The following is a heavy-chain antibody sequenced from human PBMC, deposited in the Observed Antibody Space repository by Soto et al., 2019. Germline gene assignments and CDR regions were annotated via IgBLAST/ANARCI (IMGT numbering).Heavy chain of an antibody. CDR2: IYYSGNT. CDR1: GGSISSGCYY. J-gene: IGHJ6*02. V-gene: IGHV4-30-4*01. Sequence: SETLSLTCSVSGGSISSGCYYWRWLRQPPGKGLEWIGNIYYSGNTYYNPTLKSRLIISIDTSKNQFPLKVGSVTAADTAVYDCASASVYGMDVWGQGTTVTVSS. D-gene: IGHD3-10*01. CDR3: ASASVYGMDV.